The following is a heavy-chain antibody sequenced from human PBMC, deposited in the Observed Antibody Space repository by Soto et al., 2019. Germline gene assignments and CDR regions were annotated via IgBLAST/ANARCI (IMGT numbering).Heavy chain of an antibody. CDR3: TTDPYSTESVLLWFGELLDFDY. D-gene: IGHD3-10*01. Sequence: GGSLRLSCAASDFTFSNAWMNWVRQAPGKGLEWVGRIKSKTDGGTTDYAAPVKGRFTISRDDSKNTLYLQMNSLKTEDTAVYYCTTDPYSTESVLLWFGELLDFDYWGQGTLVTVSS. CDR2: IKSKTDGGTT. CDR1: DFTFSNAW. V-gene: IGHV3-15*07. J-gene: IGHJ4*02.